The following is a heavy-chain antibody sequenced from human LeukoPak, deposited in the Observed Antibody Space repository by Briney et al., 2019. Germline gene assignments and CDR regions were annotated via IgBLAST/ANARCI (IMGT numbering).Heavy chain of an antibody. CDR1: GFTFSSYS. CDR2: ISSSSYI. Sequence: GGSLRLSCAASGFTFSSYSMNWVRQAPGKGLEWVSSISSSSYIYYADSVKGRFTISRDNAKNSLYLQMNSLRAEDTAVYYCARNVVDYDFWSGRDYWGQGTLVTVSS. V-gene: IGHV3-21*01. CDR3: ARNVVDYDFWSGRDY. J-gene: IGHJ4*02. D-gene: IGHD3-3*01.